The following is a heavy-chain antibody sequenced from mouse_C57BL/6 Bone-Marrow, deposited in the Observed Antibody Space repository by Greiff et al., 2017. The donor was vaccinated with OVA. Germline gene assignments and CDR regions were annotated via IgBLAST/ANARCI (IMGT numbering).Heavy chain of an antibody. CDR3: ARNYDYYGSSYYFDY. CDR2: IWTGGGT. D-gene: IGHD1-1*01. Sequence: VKVVESGPGLVAPSQSLSITCTVSGFSLTSYAISWVRQPPGQGLEWLGVIWTGGGTNYNSALKSRLSISKDNSKSQVFLKMNSLQTDDTARYYCARNYDYYGSSYYFDYWGQGTTLTVSS. CDR1: GFSLTSYA. J-gene: IGHJ2*01. V-gene: IGHV2-9-1*01.